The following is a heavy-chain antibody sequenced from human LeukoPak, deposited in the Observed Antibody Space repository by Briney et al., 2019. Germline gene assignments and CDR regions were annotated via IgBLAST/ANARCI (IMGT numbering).Heavy chain of an antibody. Sequence: ASVKVSCKASGYTFTSCDINWARQATGQGLEWMGWMNPNSGNTGYAQKFQGRVTMTRNTSISTAYMELSSLRSEDTAVYYCARAGLPTVTMCHFDYWGQGTLVTVSS. CDR2: MNPNSGNT. D-gene: IGHD4-17*01. J-gene: IGHJ4*02. CDR1: GYTFTSCD. CDR3: ARAGLPTVTMCHFDY. V-gene: IGHV1-8*01.